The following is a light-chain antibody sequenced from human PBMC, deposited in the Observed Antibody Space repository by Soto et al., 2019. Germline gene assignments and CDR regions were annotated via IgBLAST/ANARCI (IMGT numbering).Light chain of an antibody. CDR3: QQLNSYPT. V-gene: IGKV1-9*01. CDR1: QGISSY. J-gene: IGKJ1*01. Sequence: IQLTPSPSFLSAPVGDRVTIPCRASQGISSYLAWYQQKPGKAPKLLIYAASTLQSGVPSGFSGSGSGTEFTLTIRSLQPEDFATDYCQQLNSYPTFGQGTKVDIK. CDR2: AAS.